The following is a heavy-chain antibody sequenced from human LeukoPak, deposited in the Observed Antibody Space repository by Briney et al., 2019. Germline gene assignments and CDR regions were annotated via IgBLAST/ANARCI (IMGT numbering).Heavy chain of an antibody. CDR3: ARWDSSSWYYYYGMDV. V-gene: IGHV3-33*01. J-gene: IGHJ6*02. CDR2: IWYDGSNK. D-gene: IGHD6-13*01. Sequence: PGGSLRLSCAASGFTFSSYGMHWVRQAPGKGLEWVAVIWYDGSNKYYADSVKGRFTISRDNSKNTLYLQMNSLRAEDTAVYYCARWDSSSWYYYYGMDVWGQGTTVTVSS. CDR1: GFTFSSYG.